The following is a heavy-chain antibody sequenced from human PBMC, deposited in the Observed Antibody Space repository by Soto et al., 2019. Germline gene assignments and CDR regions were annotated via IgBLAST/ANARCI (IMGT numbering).Heavy chain of an antibody. CDR1: GFAFGNYP. CDR3: AKDRTMARGIRAFDI. V-gene: IGHV3-23*01. D-gene: IGHD3-10*01. Sequence: EAQLLQSGGGLVPPGGSLSLSCVASGFAFGNYPMAWVRQTPGKGLQWISTISGSGGMTDYEDSVRGRFTVSIDHSKDTVQLQMTSLRADDTAVYYCAKDRTMARGIRAFDIWGQGTTVTISS. CDR2: ISGSGGMT. J-gene: IGHJ3*02.